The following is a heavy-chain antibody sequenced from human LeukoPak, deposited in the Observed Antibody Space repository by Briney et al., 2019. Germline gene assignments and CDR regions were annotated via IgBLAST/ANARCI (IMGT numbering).Heavy chain of an antibody. D-gene: IGHD1-7*01. J-gene: IGHJ4*02. CDR2: INPNSGGT. V-gene: IGHV1-2*06. CDR1: GYTFTGYY. Sequence: GASVTVSCTASGYTFTGYYMHWVRQAPGQGLEWMGRINPNSGGTNYAQKFQGRVTMTRGTSISTAYMELTRLRSDDTAVYYCARDQGLTGTTSDFDYWGQGTLVTVSS. CDR3: ARDQGLTGTTSDFDY.